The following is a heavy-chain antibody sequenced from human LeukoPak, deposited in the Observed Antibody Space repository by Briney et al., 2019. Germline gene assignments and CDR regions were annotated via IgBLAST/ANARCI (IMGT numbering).Heavy chain of an antibody. V-gene: IGHV3-7*04. CDR1: EFTFNRYW. CDR2: IKHDGGEA. D-gene: IGHD3-10*01. CDR3: ARDALFGSGRTHLDF. Sequence: RGSLRLSCVASASEFTFNRYWMSWVRQAPGKGLQWVTHIKHDGGEAFYVDSVKGRFTISRDNARNLLSLQMNSLTIDDTGVYFCARDALFGSGRTHLDFWGQGTLVSVSP. J-gene: IGHJ4*02.